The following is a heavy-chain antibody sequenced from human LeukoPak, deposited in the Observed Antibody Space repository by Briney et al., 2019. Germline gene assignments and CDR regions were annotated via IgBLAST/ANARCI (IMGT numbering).Heavy chain of an antibody. Sequence: PGGSLRLSCTASGITFSNYWMSWVRQAPGKGLEWVANIKQDGSVQYYVDSVKGRFTISRDNAKNSLYLQMNSLRAEDTAVYYCARKWAVAGSSYFDYWGQGTLVTVSS. J-gene: IGHJ4*02. CDR3: ARKWAVAGSSYFDY. D-gene: IGHD6-19*01. CDR1: GITFSNYW. CDR2: IKQDGSVQ. V-gene: IGHV3-7*03.